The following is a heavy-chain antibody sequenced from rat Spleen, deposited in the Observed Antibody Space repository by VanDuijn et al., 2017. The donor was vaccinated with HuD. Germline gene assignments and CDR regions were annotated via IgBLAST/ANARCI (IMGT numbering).Heavy chain of an antibody. CDR2: ITNTGGST. V-gene: IGHV5-31*01. D-gene: IGHD1-4*01. CDR1: GFTFNNYW. J-gene: IGHJ1*01. Sequence: EVQLVESGGGLVQPGRSLKLSCVASGFTFNNYWMTWIRQAPGKGLEWVASITNTGGSTYYPDSVKGRFTISRDNAKSTLYLQMNSLRSEDTATYYCTRNYPGITTYYWYFDFWGPGTMVTVSS. CDR3: TRNYPGITTYYWYFDF.